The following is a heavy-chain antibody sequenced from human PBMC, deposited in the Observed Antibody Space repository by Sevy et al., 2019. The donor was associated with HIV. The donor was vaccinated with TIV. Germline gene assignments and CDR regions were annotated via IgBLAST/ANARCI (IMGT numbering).Heavy chain of an antibody. V-gene: IGHV3-9*01. Sequence: GGCLRLSCAASGFTFDDYAMHWVRQAPGKGLEWVSGISWNSGSIGYADSVKGRFSISRDNAKNSLYLQMNSLRAEDTTLYYCAKDMAGLIADGGGMDVWGQGTMVSVSS. CDR3: AKDMAGLIADGGGMDV. J-gene: IGHJ6*02. CDR1: GFTFDDYA. D-gene: IGHD3-16*02. CDR2: ISWNSGSI.